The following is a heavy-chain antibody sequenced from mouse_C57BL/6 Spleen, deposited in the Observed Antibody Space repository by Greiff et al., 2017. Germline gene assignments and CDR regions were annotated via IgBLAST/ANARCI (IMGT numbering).Heavy chain of an antibody. CDR2: INPNYGPP. CDR1: GYSFPDYN. V-gene: IGHV1-39*01. Sequence: VQLQQSGPELVKPGASVKISCKASGYSFPDYNMNWVQQSNGKSLEWIGVINPNYGPPSYNQTFKGQATLTVDQSSSTAYMQLNSLTSEDSAVYYCARTSYYGNYDYAMDYGGQGTSVTVAS. J-gene: IGHJ4*01. CDR3: ARTSYYGNYDYAMDY. D-gene: IGHD2-1*01.